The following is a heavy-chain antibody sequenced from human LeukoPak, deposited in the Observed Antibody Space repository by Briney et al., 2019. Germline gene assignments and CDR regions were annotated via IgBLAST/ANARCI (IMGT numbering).Heavy chain of an antibody. Sequence: ASVKVSCKASGGTFSSYTINWVRQAPGQGLEWMGRIIPILGIANYAQKFQGRVTITADKSTSTAYMELSSLRSEDTAVYYCAYDYYDSSGYYFEGGYWGQGTLVTVSS. CDR2: IIPILGIA. CDR3: AYDYYDSSGYYFEGGY. J-gene: IGHJ4*02. CDR1: GGTFSSYT. D-gene: IGHD3-22*01. V-gene: IGHV1-69*02.